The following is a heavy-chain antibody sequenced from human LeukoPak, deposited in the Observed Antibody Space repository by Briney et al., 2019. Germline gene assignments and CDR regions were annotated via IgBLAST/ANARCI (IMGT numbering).Heavy chain of an antibody. J-gene: IGHJ4*02. D-gene: IGHD3-22*01. CDR1: GFTFSNYW. Sequence: PGGSLRLSCAASGFTFSNYWMHWVRQAPGKGLVWVSRINSDGGSTNYADSVKGRFTISRDNAKNTLYLQMDSLRVEDTAVYYCARHFYYYDTPSGIDYWGQGTLVTVSS. CDR3: ARHFYYYDTPSGIDY. V-gene: IGHV3-74*01. CDR2: INSDGGST.